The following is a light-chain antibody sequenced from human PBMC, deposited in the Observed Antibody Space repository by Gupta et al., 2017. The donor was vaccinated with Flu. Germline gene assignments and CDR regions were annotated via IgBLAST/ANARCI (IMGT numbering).Light chain of an antibody. CDR1: NSDVGDYKY. J-gene: IGLJ3*02. CDR2: EVT. CDR3: SSYTTTSTLV. V-gene: IGLV2-14*01. Sequence: TNSDVGDYKYVSWYQQHPGKVPTLMIYEVTNRPSGVSNRFSGSKSGNTASLTISGLQAEDEADYYCSSYTTTSTLVFGGGTKLTVL.